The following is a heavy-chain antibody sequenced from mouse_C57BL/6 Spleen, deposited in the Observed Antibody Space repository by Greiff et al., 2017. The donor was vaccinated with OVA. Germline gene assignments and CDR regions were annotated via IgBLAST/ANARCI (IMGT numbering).Heavy chain of an antibody. CDR1: GFNIKNTY. CDR3: ARDAVVAPCGFAY. CDR2: IDPANGNT. J-gene: IGHJ3*01. V-gene: IGHV14-3*01. Sequence: VQLQQSVAELVRPGASVKLSCTASGFNIKNTYMHWVKQRPEQGLEWIGRIDPANGNTKYAPKFQGKATITADTSSNTAYLQLSILTSEDTPIYYCARDAVVAPCGFAYWGQGTLVTVSA. D-gene: IGHD1-1*01.